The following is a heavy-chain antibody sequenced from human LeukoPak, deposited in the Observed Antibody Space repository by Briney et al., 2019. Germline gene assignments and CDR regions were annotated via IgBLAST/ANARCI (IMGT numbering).Heavy chain of an antibody. CDR1: GGSISSGGYY. J-gene: IGHJ5*02. D-gene: IGHD2-15*01. V-gene: IGHV4-31*03. CDR3: ARGHNVVVVAATPEWFDP. Sequence: SETLSLTCTVSGGSISSGGYYWSWIRQHPGKGLEWIGYIYYSRSTYYNPSLKSRVTISVDTSKNQFSLKLSSVTAADTAVYYCARGHNVVVVAATPEWFDPWGQGTLVTVSS. CDR2: IYYSRST.